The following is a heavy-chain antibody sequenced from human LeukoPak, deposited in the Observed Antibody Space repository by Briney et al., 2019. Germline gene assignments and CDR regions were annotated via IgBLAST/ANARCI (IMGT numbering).Heavy chain of an antibody. V-gene: IGHV3-48*01. CDR1: GFTFSAYS. CDR3: SRDQAYSFDY. CDR2: IGSSSSPI. Sequence: GGSLRLSCAASGFTFSAYSMNWVRQAPEKGLEWVSYIGSSSSPIYYADSVKGRFTISRDNAKNSLYLQMDSLRAEDTAVYYCSRDQAYSFDYWGQGTLVTVSS. D-gene: IGHD4-11*01. J-gene: IGHJ4*02.